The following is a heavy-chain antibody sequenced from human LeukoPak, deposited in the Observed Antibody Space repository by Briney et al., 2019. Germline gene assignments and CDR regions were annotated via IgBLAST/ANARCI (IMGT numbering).Heavy chain of an antibody. CDR2: IDEKRRT. V-gene: IGHV4-34*01. Sequence: SETLSLTCAVYGGSFSGYYWSRVRQPPGKGLEGIGEIDEKRRTSYSPSLTSRVTMSVDTSKYQFSLKLSSVTAADTAVYFCARHGGPYTWYPYYYYYMDVWGKGTSVTVSS. J-gene: IGHJ6*03. D-gene: IGHD6-13*01. CDR1: GGSFSGYY. CDR3: ARHGGPYTWYPYYYYYMDV.